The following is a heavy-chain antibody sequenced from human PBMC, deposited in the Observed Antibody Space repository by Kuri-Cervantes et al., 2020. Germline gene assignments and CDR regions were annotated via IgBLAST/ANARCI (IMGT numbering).Heavy chain of an antibody. CDR2: INHSGST. CDR1: GGSFSGYY. CDR3: ARIKGRGVIAFDI. D-gene: IGHD3-10*01. J-gene: IGHJ3*02. V-gene: IGHV4-34*01. Sequence: ESLKISCAVYGGSFSGYYWSWIRQPPGKGLEWIGEINHSGSTNYNPSLKSRVTISVDTSKNQFSLKLSSVTAADTAVYYCARIKGRGVIAFDIWGQGTMVTVSS.